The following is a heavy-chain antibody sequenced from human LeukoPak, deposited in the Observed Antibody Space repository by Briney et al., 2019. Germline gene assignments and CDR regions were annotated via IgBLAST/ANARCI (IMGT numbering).Heavy chain of an antibody. CDR1: GFTFSSYG. Sequence: PGGSLRLSCAASGFTFSSYGMQWVRQAPGKGLEWVAFIRYDGSNKYYADSVKGRFTISRDNSKNTLYLQMNSLRAEDTAVYYCAKAPRYFDWLLGSGFDYWGQGTLVTVSS. D-gene: IGHD3-9*01. V-gene: IGHV3-30*02. CDR2: IRYDGSNK. CDR3: AKAPRYFDWLLGSGFDY. J-gene: IGHJ4*02.